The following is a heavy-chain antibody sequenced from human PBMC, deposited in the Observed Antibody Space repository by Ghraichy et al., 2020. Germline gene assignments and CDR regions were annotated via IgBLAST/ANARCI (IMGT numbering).Heavy chain of an antibody. CDR3: AGESYSSGWYVGYFDY. Sequence: GASLRLSCAASGFTFNTYGMHWVRQAPGKGLEWVASIRFDGTNKYYADSVKGRFAISRDNFKNTLYLQVSSLRAEDTAVYFCAGESYSSGWYVGYFDYWGQGTLVTVSS. CDR2: IRFDGTNK. D-gene: IGHD6-19*01. CDR1: GFTFNTYG. J-gene: IGHJ4*02. V-gene: IGHV3-30*02.